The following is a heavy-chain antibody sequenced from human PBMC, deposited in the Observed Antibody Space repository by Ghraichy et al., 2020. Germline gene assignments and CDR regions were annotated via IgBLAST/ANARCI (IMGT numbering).Heavy chain of an antibody. V-gene: IGHV4-34*01. CDR3: ARGGRVRMVRGVKLYNWFDP. J-gene: IGHJ5*02. D-gene: IGHD3-10*01. CDR2: INHSGST. CDR1: GGSFSGYY. Sequence: SETLSLTCAVYGGSFSGYYWSWIRQPPGKGLEWIGEINHSGSTNYNPSLKSRVTISVDTSKNQFSLKLSSVTAADTAVYYCARGGRVRMVRGVKLYNWFDPWGQGTLVTVSS.